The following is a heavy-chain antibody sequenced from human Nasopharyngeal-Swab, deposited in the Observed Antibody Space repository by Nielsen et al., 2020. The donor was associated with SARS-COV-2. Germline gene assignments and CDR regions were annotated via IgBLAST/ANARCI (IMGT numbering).Heavy chain of an antibody. J-gene: IGHJ5*02. V-gene: IGHV3-48*04. Sequence: VRQAPGKGLAWVSYISSSSSTIYYADSVKGRFTISRDNAKNSLYLQMNSLRAEDTAVYYCARGGRWWATTSRANNWFDPWGQGTLVTVSS. CDR3: ARGGRWWATTSRANNWFDP. CDR2: ISSSSSTI. D-gene: IGHD1/OR15-1a*01.